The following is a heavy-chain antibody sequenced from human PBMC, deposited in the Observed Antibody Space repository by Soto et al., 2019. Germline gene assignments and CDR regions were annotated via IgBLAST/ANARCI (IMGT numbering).Heavy chain of an antibody. J-gene: IGHJ4*02. CDR1: EGTFNSYA. V-gene: IGHV1-69*01. CDR2: IIPHYNTL. D-gene: IGHD6-13*01. CDR3: ASGASRWYPYCFDS. Sequence: QAQVVQSGAEVRKPGSSVKLSCKASEGTFNSYAIAWVRQAPGQGLEWMGGIIPHYNTLNYAQKFQDRVTITADDSTNTVYMELSSLSSDDTDVYFCASGASRWYPYCFDSWAQGTLVTVSS.